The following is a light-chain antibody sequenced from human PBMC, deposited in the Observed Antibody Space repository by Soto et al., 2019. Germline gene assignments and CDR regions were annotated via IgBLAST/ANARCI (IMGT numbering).Light chain of an antibody. CDR3: QQYYGTPYT. Sequence: DIVMTQSPDSLAVSLGERATINCKSSQNVLYSSNNKNYLAWYQQKPGQPPKLLIYWASTRESGVPDRFSGSGAGTDFTLTISSLQAEDVAVYYCQQYYGTPYTFGRGTNLEIK. CDR2: WAS. V-gene: IGKV4-1*01. J-gene: IGKJ2*01. CDR1: QNVLYSSNNKNY.